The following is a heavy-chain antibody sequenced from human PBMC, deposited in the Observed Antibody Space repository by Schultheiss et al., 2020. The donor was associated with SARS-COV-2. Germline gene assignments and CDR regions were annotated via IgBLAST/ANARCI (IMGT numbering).Heavy chain of an antibody. CDR3: ARDGSRWFDP. J-gene: IGHJ5*02. V-gene: IGHV4-4*07. Sequence: GSLRLSCAVYGGSFSGYYWSWIRQPAGKGLEWIGRIYTSGSTNYNPSLKSRVTISVDTSKNQFSLKLSSVTAADTAVYYCARDGSRWFDPWGQGTLVTVSS. CDR2: IYTSGST. CDR1: GGSFSGYY.